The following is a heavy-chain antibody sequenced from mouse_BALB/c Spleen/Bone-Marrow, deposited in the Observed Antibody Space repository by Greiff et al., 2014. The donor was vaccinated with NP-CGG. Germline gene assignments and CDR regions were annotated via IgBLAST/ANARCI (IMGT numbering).Heavy chain of an antibody. J-gene: IGHJ2*01. Sequence: DVMLVESGPSLVKPSQTLSFTCSVTGVYITNAYLNWIRKFPGHNLEYMGYISYSGSTYYSPSLNRRISITRDTSKNHYSLQLNSMITDDAATYYCATNDGCYFDDWGPGTTLTVSS. V-gene: IGHV3-8*02. CDR3: ATNDGCYFDD. CDR1: GVYITNAY. D-gene: IGHD2-3*01. CDR2: ISYSGST.